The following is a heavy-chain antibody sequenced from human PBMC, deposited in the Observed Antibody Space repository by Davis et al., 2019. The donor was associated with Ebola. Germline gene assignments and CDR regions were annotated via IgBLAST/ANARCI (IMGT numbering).Heavy chain of an antibody. V-gene: IGHV3-73*01. CDR2: IRSKANSYAT. J-gene: IGHJ6*02. D-gene: IGHD2-15*01. Sequence: GESLKISCAASGFTFSGSAMHWVRQASGKGLEWVGRIRSKANSYATAYAASVKGRFTISRDDSKNTAYLQMNSLRAEDTAVYYCARDNLVVVVAATRYYYYGMDVWGQGTTVTVSS. CDR1: GFTFSGSA. CDR3: ARDNLVVVVAATRYYYYGMDV.